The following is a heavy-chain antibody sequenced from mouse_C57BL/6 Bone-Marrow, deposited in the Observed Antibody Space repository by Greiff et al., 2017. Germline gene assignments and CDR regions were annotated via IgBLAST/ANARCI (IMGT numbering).Heavy chain of an antibody. CDR2: IDPETGGT. J-gene: IGHJ4*01. D-gene: IGHD2-1*01. CDR3: TIYCGKEDYAMDY. Sequence: VQLQQSGAELVRPGASVTLSCKASGYTFTDYEMHWVKQTPVHGLEWIGAIDPETGGTAYNQKFKGKAILTADTSSSTAYMELRSLTSEESAVYYCTIYCGKEDYAMDYWGQGTSVTVSS. CDR1: GYTFTDYE. V-gene: IGHV1-15*01.